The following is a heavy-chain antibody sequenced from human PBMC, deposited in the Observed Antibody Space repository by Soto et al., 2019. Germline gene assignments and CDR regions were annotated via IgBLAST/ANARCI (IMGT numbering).Heavy chain of an antibody. Sequence: SETLYLTCTVSGGCISSYYWSWIRQPPGKGLEWIGYIYYSGSTNYNPSLKRRVTISVDASKNQFSLKLSSVTAADTAVYYCARRGYCSGGSCLNYYYYMDVWGKGTTVTVSS. CDR2: IYYSGST. D-gene: IGHD2-15*01. V-gene: IGHV4-59*08. CDR1: GGCISSYY. CDR3: ARRGYCSGGSCLNYYYYMDV. J-gene: IGHJ6*03.